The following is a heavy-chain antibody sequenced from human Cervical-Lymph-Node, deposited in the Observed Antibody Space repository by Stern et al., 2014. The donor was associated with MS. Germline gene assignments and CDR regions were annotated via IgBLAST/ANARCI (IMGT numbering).Heavy chain of an antibody. D-gene: IGHD6-19*01. J-gene: IGHJ4*02. CDR3: ARDGFDSGSALAF. CDR1: GGIFISST. Sequence: VQLVESGAELKKPGSSVQVSCTTSGGIFISSTITWVRQVPGQGLEWMGDISPGLASVDYAQEFQGRFTLTADDSTNTVYMELTSLQSGDTAMYYCARDGFDSGSALAFWGQGTLVTVSS. V-gene: IGHV1-69*01. CDR2: ISPGLASV.